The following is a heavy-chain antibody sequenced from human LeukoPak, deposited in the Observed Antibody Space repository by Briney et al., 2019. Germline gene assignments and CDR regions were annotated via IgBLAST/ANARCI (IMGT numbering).Heavy chain of an antibody. J-gene: IGHJ4*02. CDR2: IGGRTDTT. CDR3: ATEGGPPIERY. V-gene: IGHV3-23*01. D-gene: IGHD2-15*01. Sequence: PGGSLRLPCAASGFTFSIYAMSWVRQAPGKGLGWVSAIGGRTDTTYYADSVKGRFTISRDNSKNTLFLQMNSLRAEDTAVYYCATEGGPPIERYWGQGTLVTVSS. CDR1: GFTFSIYA.